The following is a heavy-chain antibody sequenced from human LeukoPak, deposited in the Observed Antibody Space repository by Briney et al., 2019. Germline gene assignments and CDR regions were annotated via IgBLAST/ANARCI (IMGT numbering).Heavy chain of an antibody. CDR2: IKQDGSEK. D-gene: IGHD1-1*01. V-gene: IGHV3-7*03. CDR3: ASLPGTAY. CDR1: GFTFSSYR. Sequence: SGGSLRLSCAASGFTFSSYRMSWVRQAPGKGLEWVANIKQDGSEKYYVDSVKGRFTISRDNAKNSPYLQMNSLRAEDTALYYCASLPGTAYWGQGTLVTVSS. J-gene: IGHJ4*02.